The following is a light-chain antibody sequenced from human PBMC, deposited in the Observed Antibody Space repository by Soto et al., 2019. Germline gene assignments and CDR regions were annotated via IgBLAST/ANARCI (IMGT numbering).Light chain of an antibody. CDR2: AAS. CDR3: QQSYRTPLT. J-gene: IGKJ4*01. V-gene: IGKV1-39*01. CDR1: QSVSNN. Sequence: DIQMTQSPSSLSASVGDRVTITCRASQSVSNNLNWYQQKPGKAPGLLIYAASSLQSGVPSRFSGSGSGTDFTLVINSLQPEDFTTYYCQQSYRTPLTFGGGTKVEIK.